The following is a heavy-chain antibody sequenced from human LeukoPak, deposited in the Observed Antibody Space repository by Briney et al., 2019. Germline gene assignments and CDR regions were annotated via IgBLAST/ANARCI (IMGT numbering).Heavy chain of an antibody. Sequence: PGGSLRLSCAASGFTFSSYGMHWVRQAPGKGLEWVAVISYDGSNKYYADSVKGRFTISRDNSKNTLYLQMNSLRAEDTAVYYCGKSQTIFGVVTPFDYWGQGTLVTVSS. D-gene: IGHD3-3*01. CDR2: ISYDGSNK. CDR1: GFTFSSYG. J-gene: IGHJ4*02. V-gene: IGHV3-30*18. CDR3: GKSQTIFGVVTPFDY.